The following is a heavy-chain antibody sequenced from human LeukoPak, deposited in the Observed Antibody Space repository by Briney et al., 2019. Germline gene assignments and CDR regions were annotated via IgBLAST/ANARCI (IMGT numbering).Heavy chain of an antibody. Sequence: GGSLRLSCAASGFTFSSFNMNWVRQAPGKGLEWVSNISSSGSAIYYADSVKGRFTISRDNAKNSLYLQMNSLRAEDTAVYYCARTRITMIVGLASRFDYWGQGTLVTVSS. CDR2: ISSSGSAI. V-gene: IGHV3-48*01. CDR3: ARTRITMIVGLASRFDY. D-gene: IGHD3-22*01. J-gene: IGHJ4*02. CDR1: GFTFSSFN.